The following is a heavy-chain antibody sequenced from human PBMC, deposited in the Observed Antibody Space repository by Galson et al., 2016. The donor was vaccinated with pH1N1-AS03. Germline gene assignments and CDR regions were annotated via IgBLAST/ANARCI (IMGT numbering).Heavy chain of an antibody. CDR1: GFSFGDFA. D-gene: IGHD4-17*01. V-gene: IGHV3-23*01. CDR2: ISGSGEST. CDR3: TRARIDYGDYISGF. Sequence: SLRLSCAASGFSFGDFALHWVRQAPGKGLEWVASISGSGESTYYAGSVKGRFTISRDNSKNSLYLQMNSLRADDTAIYYCTRARIDYGDYISGFWGQGKLVTVSS. J-gene: IGHJ4*02.